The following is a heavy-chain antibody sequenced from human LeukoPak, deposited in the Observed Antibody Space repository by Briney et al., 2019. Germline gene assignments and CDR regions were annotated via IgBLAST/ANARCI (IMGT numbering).Heavy chain of an antibody. V-gene: IGHV3-21*01. CDR1: GFTFNTYN. CDR3: ARDPYSGNYGDYYYYYMDV. Sequence: GGSLRLSCVASGFTFNTYNMNWVRQAPGKGLEWVSSITSSSSYIYYADSVKGRFTISRDNAKSSLYLQMNGLRDEDTTVYYCARDPYSGNYGDYYYYYMDVWGKGTTVTISS. D-gene: IGHD1-26*01. J-gene: IGHJ6*03. CDR2: ITSSSSYI.